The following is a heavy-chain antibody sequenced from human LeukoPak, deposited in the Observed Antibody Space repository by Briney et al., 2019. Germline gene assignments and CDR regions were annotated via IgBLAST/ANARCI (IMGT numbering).Heavy chain of an antibody. V-gene: IGHV4-34*01. Sequence: PSETLSLTCAVYGGSFSGYYWSWIRQPPGKGLEWIGEINHSGSTNYNPSLKSRVTISVDTSKNQFSLKLCSVTAADTAVYYCASLIWSGYYRPDYFDYWGQGTLVTVSS. D-gene: IGHD3-3*01. CDR3: ASLIWSGYYRPDYFDY. CDR1: GGSFSGYY. J-gene: IGHJ4*02. CDR2: INHSGST.